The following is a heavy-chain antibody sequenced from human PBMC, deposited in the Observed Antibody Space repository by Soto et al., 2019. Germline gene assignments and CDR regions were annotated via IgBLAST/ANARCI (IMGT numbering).Heavy chain of an antibody. V-gene: IGHV4-30-2*01. J-gene: IGHJ6*02. Sequence: SETLSLTCAVSGGSISSGGYPWSWIRQPPGKGLEWIGYIYHSGSTYYNPSLKSRVTISVDRSKNQFSLKLSSVTAADTAVYYCARDILSWSKDYYYYYGMDVWGQGTTVTVSS. CDR1: GGSISSGGYP. D-gene: IGHD2-8*02. CDR2: IYHSGST. CDR3: ARDILSWSKDYYYYYGMDV.